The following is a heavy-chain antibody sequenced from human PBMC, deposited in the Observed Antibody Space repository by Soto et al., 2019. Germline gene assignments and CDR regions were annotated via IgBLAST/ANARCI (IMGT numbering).Heavy chain of an antibody. D-gene: IGHD2-8*01. CDR2: ITEDGSGT. J-gene: IGHJ4*02. V-gene: IGHV3-74*01. Sequence: LRLSCATSGFTFSSYPIHWVRQAPGKGPVWVSRITEDGSGTTYADSVKGRFTVTRDNAKNTMYLQMSGLGAEDTAVYHCVRGTNGWRGMDYWGQGTLVTVSS. CDR1: GFTFSSYP. CDR3: VRGTNGWRGMDY.